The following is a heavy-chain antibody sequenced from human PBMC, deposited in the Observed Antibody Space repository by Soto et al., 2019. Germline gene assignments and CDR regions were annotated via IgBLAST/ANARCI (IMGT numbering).Heavy chain of an antibody. J-gene: IGHJ3*02. V-gene: IGHV5-51*01. CDR3: ARPAHDTGAFDI. CDR2: IHPGNSET. CDR1: AYSFTNYW. D-gene: IGHD2-15*01. Sequence: PGESLKISCEGSAYSFTNYWIGWVRQMPGKGLEYMGAIHPGNSETRYSPSFQGQVTFSADKSISTAYLQWSSLKASDTAMYYCARPAHDTGAFDIWGQGTMVTVSS.